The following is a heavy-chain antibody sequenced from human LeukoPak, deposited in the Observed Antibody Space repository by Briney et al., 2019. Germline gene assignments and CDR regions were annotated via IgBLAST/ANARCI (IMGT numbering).Heavy chain of an antibody. J-gene: IGHJ4*02. V-gene: IGHV1-69*01. CDR3: ARVAPKTTYYYDSSGYFGSGYFDY. Sequence: ASVKVSCKASGGTFSSYAISWVRQAPGQGLEWMGGIIPMFGTANYAQKFQGRVTITADESTSTAYMELSSLRSEDTAVYYCARVAPKTTYYYDSSGYFGSGYFDYWGQGTLVTVSS. CDR2: IIPMFGTA. D-gene: IGHD3-22*01. CDR1: GGTFSSYA.